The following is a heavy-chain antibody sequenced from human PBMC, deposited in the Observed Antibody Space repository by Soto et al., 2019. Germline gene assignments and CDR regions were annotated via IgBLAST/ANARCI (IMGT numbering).Heavy chain of an antibody. CDR2: ISVSGGST. CDR1: GFTFSSYA. Sequence: QPGGSLRLSCVASGFTFSSYAVSWVRQAPGKGLAWVSGISVSGGSTYYADSVKGRFTISRDNSKNTLYLQMNSLRAEDTAVYYCASNTRYDPPDYWGQGTLVTVSS. CDR3: ASNTRYDPPDY. J-gene: IGHJ4*02. V-gene: IGHV3-23*01. D-gene: IGHD3-16*01.